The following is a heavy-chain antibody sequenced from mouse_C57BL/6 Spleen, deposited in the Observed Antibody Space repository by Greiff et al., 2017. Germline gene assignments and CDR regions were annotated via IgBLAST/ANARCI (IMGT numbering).Heavy chain of an antibody. Sequence: VQLQQSGPELVKPGASVKMSCKASGYTFTDYNMHWVKQSHGKSLEWIGYINPNNGGTSYNQKFKGKATFTVNKSSSTAYMELRSLTSEDSAVYYCARGGVALYYYAMDYWGQGTSVTVSS. CDR3: ARGGVALYYYAMDY. V-gene: IGHV1-22*01. CDR2: INPNNGGT. J-gene: IGHJ4*01. CDR1: GYTFTDYN. D-gene: IGHD1-1*01.